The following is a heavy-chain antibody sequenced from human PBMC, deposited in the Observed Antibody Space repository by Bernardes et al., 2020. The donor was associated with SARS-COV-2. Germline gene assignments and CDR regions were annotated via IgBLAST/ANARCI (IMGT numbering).Heavy chain of an antibody. V-gene: IGHV4-34*01. CDR1: GGSFSGYY. D-gene: IGHD2-2*01. CDR2: INHSGST. J-gene: IGHJ6*03. CDR3: AGGSRRYCSSTSCAMAFRGYYYYMDV. Sequence: SQSLSLTCAVYGGSFSGYYWSWIRQPPGKGLEWIGEINHSGSTNYNPSLKSRVTISVDTPKNQFSLKLSSVTAADTAVYYCAGGSRRYCSSTSCAMAFRGYYYYMDVWGKGTTVTVSS.